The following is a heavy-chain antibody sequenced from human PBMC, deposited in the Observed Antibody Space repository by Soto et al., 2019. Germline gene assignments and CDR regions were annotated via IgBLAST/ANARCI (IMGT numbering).Heavy chain of an antibody. J-gene: IGHJ2*01. CDR2: ISWNSGSI. V-gene: IGHV3-9*01. D-gene: IGHD3-22*01. CDR1: GFTFDDYA. CDR3: AKDRGDYSDSSGYYHREVNWYFDL. Sequence: EVQLVESGGGLVQPGRSLRLSCAASGFTFDDYAMHWVRQAPGKGLEWVSGISWNSGSIGYADSVKGRFTISRDNAKNSLYLQMNSLRAEDTALYYCAKDRGDYSDSSGYYHREVNWYFDLWGRGTLVTVSS.